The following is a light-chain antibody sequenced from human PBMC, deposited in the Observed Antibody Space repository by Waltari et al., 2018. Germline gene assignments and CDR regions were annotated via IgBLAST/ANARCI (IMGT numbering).Light chain of an antibody. CDR3: QQYNDYPLI. J-gene: IGKJ4*01. CDR1: QIISTW. Sequence: DIQMTQSPSTLSASVGDRVTITCRASQIISTWLAWYQQKPGKAPKLLIYKASGLESGVPSRFSGSGSGTEFTLTISSLQPDDFATYYCQQYNDYPLIFGGGTKVEIK. CDR2: KAS. V-gene: IGKV1-5*03.